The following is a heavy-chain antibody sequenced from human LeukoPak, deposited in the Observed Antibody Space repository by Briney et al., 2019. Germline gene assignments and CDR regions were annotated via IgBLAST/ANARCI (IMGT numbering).Heavy chain of an antibody. CDR2: ISYDGSNK. CDR1: GFTFSNYG. CDR3: AKDPNPTGTYGNYWVY. V-gene: IGHV3-30*18. D-gene: IGHD1-26*01. J-gene: IGHJ4*02. Sequence: GGSLRLSCAASGFTFSNYGMHWVRQAPGKGLEWVAVISYDGSNKYYADSVKGRFTISRDNSKNTLYLQMNSLRAEDTAVYYCAKDPNPTGTYGNYWVYWGQGTLVTVSS.